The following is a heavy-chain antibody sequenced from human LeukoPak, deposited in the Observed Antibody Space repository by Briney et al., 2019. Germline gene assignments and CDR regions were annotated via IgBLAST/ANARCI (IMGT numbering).Heavy chain of an antibody. J-gene: IGHJ4*02. Sequence: ASVKVSCKASVYTFTGYYMHWVRQAPGQGLEWMGWINPNSGGTNYAQKFQGRVIMTRDMSISTAYMELSRLTSDDTAVYYCARATIADSSTYYIDYWGLGTMVTVSS. V-gene: IGHV1-2*02. CDR3: ARATIADSSTYYIDY. CDR1: VYTFTGYY. D-gene: IGHD3-22*01. CDR2: INPNSGGT.